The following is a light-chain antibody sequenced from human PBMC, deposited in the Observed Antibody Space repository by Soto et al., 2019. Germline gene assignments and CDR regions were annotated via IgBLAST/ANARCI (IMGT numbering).Light chain of an antibody. J-gene: IGLJ2*01. CDR3: AAWDDSLNCVV. CDR1: SSNIGSYT. V-gene: IGLV1-44*01. Sequence: QSVLTQPPSASGTPGQRVTISCSGSSSNIGSYTVNWYQHLPGTAPKLLIYSSDQRPSGVPDRFSGSTSGTSASLAISGLQSEDKADYYCAAWDDSLNCVVFGGGTKLTV. CDR2: SSD.